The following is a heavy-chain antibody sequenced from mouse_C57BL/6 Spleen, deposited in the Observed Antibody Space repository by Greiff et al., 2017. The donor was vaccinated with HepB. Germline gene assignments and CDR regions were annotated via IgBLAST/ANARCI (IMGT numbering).Heavy chain of an antibody. CDR2: IEPNSGGT. J-gene: IGHJ2*01. D-gene: IGHD2-3*01. CDR1: GYTFTSYW. Sequence: QVQLQQPGAELVKPGASVKLSCKASGYTFTSYWMHWVKQRPGRGLEWIGRIEPNSGGTKYNEKFKSKATLTVDKPSSTAYMQLSSLTSEDSAVYYCARWWLLSFDYWGQGTTLTVSS. V-gene: IGHV1-72*01. CDR3: ARWWLLSFDY.